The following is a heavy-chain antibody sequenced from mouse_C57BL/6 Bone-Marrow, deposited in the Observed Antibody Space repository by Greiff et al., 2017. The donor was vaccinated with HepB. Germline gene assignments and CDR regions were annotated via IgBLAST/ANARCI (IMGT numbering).Heavy chain of an antibody. J-gene: IGHJ2*01. CDR3: AREDGYYEDY. CDR2: IDPSDSYT. D-gene: IGHD2-3*01. CDR1: GYTFTSYW. V-gene: IGHV1-50*01. Sequence: QVQLQQSGAELVKPGASVKLSCKASGYTFTSYWMQWVKQRPGQGLEWIGEIDPSDSYTNYNQKFKGKATLTEDTSSSTAYMQLSSLTSEDSAVYYCAREDGYYEDYWGQGTTLTVSS.